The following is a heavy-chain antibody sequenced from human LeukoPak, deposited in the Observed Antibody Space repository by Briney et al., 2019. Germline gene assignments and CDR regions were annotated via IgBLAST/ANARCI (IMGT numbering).Heavy chain of an antibody. J-gene: IGHJ4*02. CDR3: ASVGVNTYDYGY. D-gene: IGHD4-17*01. CDR2: IKQDGSEK. CDR1: GFTFSRYW. V-gene: IGHV3-7*01. Sequence: GGSLRLSCVASGFTFSRYWMSWVRQAPGKGLEWVANIKQDGSEKYYVGSVNGRFSISRDNARNLVYLQMNSLRAEDTAVYYCASVGVNTYDYGYWGQGTLVTVSS.